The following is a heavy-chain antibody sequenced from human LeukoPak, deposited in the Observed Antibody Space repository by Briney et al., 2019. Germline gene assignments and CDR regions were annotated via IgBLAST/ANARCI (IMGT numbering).Heavy chain of an antibody. CDR3: ATYRQVLLPFES. D-gene: IGHD2-8*02. V-gene: IGHV3-23*01. CDR1: GFTFSNTA. Sequence: GGSLRLSCAASGFTFSNTAMSWVRQAPGKGLEWLSIISGSGLNAYYADSVKGRFTISRDNSKSTLSLQMNSLRAEDTAIYYCATYRQVLLPFESWGQGTLVTVSS. CDR2: ISGSGLNA. J-gene: IGHJ4*02.